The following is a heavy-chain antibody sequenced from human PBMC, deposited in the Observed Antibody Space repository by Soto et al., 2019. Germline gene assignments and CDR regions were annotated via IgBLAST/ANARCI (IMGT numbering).Heavy chain of an antibody. CDR3: AKDLSRWPHYAFDS. CDR1: GFTFSNYG. CDR2: ISTNGDSA. Sequence: EVQLLESGGGLLQPGGSLRLPCAAPGFTFSNYGLNWVRQAPGKGLEWVSGISTNGDSANYADSVKGRFTISRDNSKNALYMQMNGLRPEDTAVYYCAKDLSRWPHYAFDSWGQGTLVTVSS. J-gene: IGHJ5*01. D-gene: IGHD4-17*01. V-gene: IGHV3-23*01.